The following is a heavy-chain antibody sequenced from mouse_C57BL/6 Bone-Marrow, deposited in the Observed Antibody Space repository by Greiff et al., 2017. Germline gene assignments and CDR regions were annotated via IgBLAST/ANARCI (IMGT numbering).Heavy chain of an antibody. J-gene: IGHJ2*01. D-gene: IGHD3-3*01. V-gene: IGHV5-6*01. Sequence: EVKLMESGGDLVKPGGSLKLSCAASGFTFSSYGMSWVRQTPDKRLEWVATISSGGSYTYYPDSVKGRFTISRDNAKNTLYLQMSCLKSEDTAMYYCARLAGTYFDYWGQGTTLTVSS. CDR2: ISSGGSYT. CDR3: ARLAGTYFDY. CDR1: GFTFSSYG.